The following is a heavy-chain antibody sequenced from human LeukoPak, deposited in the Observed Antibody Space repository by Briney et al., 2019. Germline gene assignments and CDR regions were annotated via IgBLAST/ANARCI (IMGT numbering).Heavy chain of an antibody. Sequence: SETLSLTCTVSGDSISYYYWSWIRQPPGKGLEWIGKIYYSGNTNYNPSLKSRVTISVDTSKNQFSLKLSSVAAADTAVYYCARVRGYSYDSSDFDYWGQGTLVTVSS. CDR1: GDSISYYY. CDR3: ARVRGYSYDSSDFDY. CDR2: IYYSGNT. V-gene: IGHV4-59*01. D-gene: IGHD5-18*01. J-gene: IGHJ4*02.